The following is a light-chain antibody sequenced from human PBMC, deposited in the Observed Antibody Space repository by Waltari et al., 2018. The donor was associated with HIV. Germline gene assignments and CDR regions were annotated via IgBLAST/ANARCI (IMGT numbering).Light chain of an antibody. CDR2: DKN. Sequence: QSVLTQPPSVSAAPGQKVTISCSGSSSNIGNNYVSWYQQLPGPAPKLLIYDKNKRPSGIPDRFSGSKSGTSATLGITGLQTGDEADYYCGTWDSSLSAVVFGGGTKLTVL. CDR1: SSNIGNNY. V-gene: IGLV1-51*01. CDR3: GTWDSSLSAVV. J-gene: IGLJ2*01.